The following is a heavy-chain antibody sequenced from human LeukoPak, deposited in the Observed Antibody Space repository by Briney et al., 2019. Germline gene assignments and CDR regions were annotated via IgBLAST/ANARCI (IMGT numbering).Heavy chain of an antibody. CDR2: IYGGGDT. D-gene: IGHD5-18*01. Sequence: GGSLRLSCAASGFTVSTNYMTWVRQAPGKWLEWVSAIYGGGDTYYAGSVKGRFTISRDISKNMLHLQMNSLRVEDTAVYYCAREEYSYGYVYWGQGNLVTVSS. J-gene: IGHJ4*02. CDR3: AREEYSYGYVY. CDR1: GFTVSTNY. V-gene: IGHV3-66*01.